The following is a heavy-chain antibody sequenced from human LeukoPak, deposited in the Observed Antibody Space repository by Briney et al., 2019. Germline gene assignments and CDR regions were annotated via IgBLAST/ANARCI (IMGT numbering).Heavy chain of an antibody. D-gene: IGHD2-2*01. CDR2: INHSEST. J-gene: IGHJ6*02. CDR3: ARTLVVPAAMVRSVYYYYGMDV. CDR1: GGSFSGYY. Sequence: SETLSLTCAVYGGSFSGYYWSWIRQPPGKGLEWIGEINHSESTNYNPSLKSRVTISVDTSKNQFSLKLSSVTAADTAVYYCARTLVVPAAMVRSVYYYYGMDVWGQGTTVTVSS. V-gene: IGHV4-34*01.